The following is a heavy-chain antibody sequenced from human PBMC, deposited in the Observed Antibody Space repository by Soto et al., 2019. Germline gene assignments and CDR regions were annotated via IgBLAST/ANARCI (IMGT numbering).Heavy chain of an antibody. J-gene: IGHJ5*02. V-gene: IGHV4-59*01. Sequence: QPPGKGLEWIGYIYYSGSTNYNPSLKSRVTISVDTSKNQFSLKLSSVTAAYTAVYYGARDGGYGWFDPGGQGTLVTVSS. D-gene: IGHD6-19*01. CDR2: IYYSGST. CDR3: ARDGGYGWFDP.